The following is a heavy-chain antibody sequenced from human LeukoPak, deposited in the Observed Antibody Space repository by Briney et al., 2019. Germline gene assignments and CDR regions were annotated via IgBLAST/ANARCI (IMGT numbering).Heavy chain of an antibody. CDR3: AKGIYSSGWSYFDY. CDR2: LSGSGITT. Sequence: GGSLRLSCAASGFTFSTYEMNWVRQAPGKGLEWVSTLSGSGITTYYADSVKGRFTISRDNSKNTLYLQMNSLRAEDTAVYYCAKGIYSSGWSYFDYWGHGTLVTVSS. J-gene: IGHJ4*01. CDR1: GFTFSTYE. D-gene: IGHD6-19*01. V-gene: IGHV3-23*01.